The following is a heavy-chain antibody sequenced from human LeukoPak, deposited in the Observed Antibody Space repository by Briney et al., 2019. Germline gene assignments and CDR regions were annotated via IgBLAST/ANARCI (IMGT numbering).Heavy chain of an antibody. Sequence: GDSVKVSCKASGYTFTSYGISWVRQAPGQGLEWMGWISAYNGNTNYAQKLQGRVTMTTDTSTSTAYMELRSLRSDDTAVYYCARVTLDCSTTSCYLYPLDYWGQGTLVSVSS. CDR3: ARVTLDCSTTSCYLYPLDY. J-gene: IGHJ4*02. V-gene: IGHV1-18*01. CDR2: ISAYNGNT. CDR1: GYTFTSYG. D-gene: IGHD2-2*01.